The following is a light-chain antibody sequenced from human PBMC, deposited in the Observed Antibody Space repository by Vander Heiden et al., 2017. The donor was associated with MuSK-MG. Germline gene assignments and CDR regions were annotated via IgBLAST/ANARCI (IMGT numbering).Light chain of an antibody. CDR3: TSYSAGTAVV. J-gene: IGLJ3*02. V-gene: IGLV2-14*01. CDR1: SSDVGASTY. Sequence: QSALTQPASVSGSPGQSITISCPGTSSDVGASTYVSWYQQHPGNVPKLIIYDVSKRPAGVSNRFSGSKSGKTASLSISGLQAEDEANYYGTSYSAGTAVVFGGGTKLTVL. CDR2: DVS.